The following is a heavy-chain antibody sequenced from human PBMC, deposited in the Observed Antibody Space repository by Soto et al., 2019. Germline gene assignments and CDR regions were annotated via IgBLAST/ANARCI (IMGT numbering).Heavy chain of an antibody. CDR1: GFTFSSFA. CDR2: ISSSGGTT. D-gene: IGHD3-16*01. Sequence: EVQLVESGGVLVQPGGSLRLSCAVSGFTFSSFAMSWVRQAPGKGLEWVSVISSSGGTTYYADSVKGRFTIYRDNSKNTLYLQMNSLRAEDTAVYYCARDYSYACDYWGQGTLVTVSS. J-gene: IGHJ4*02. V-gene: IGHV3-23*04. CDR3: ARDYSYACDY.